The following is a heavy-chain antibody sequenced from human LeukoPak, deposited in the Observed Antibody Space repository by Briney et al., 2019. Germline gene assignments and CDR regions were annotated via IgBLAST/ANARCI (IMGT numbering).Heavy chain of an antibody. D-gene: IGHD2-2*01. CDR1: GGTFSSYA. CDR2: IIPILGIA. Sequence: SVKVSCKASGGTFSSYAISWVRQAPGQGLEWMGRIIPILGIANYAQKFQGRVTITADKSTSTAYMELSSLRSEDTAVHYCARDAPLSGKYQPYTEDYWGQGTLVTVSS. J-gene: IGHJ4*02. CDR3: ARDAPLSGKYQPYTEDY. V-gene: IGHV1-69*04.